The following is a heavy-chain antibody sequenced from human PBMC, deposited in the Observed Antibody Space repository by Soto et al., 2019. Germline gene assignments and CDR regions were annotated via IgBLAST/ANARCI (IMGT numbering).Heavy chain of an antibody. V-gene: IGHV4-39*07. J-gene: IGHJ4*02. CDR1: GDSINSNNYY. CDR3: ARGQVTGFGELLGRDY. CDR2: IYHSGST. D-gene: IGHD3-10*01. Sequence: PSETLSLTCTVSGDSINSNNYYWGWIRQPPGKGLEWIGSIYHSGSTNYNPSLKSRVTISVDTSKNQFSLKLSSVTAADTAVYYCARGQVTGFGELLGRDYWGQGTLVTVSS.